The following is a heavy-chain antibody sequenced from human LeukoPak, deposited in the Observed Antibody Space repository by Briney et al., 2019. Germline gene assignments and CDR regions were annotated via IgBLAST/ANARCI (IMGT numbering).Heavy chain of an antibody. V-gene: IGHV3-33*01. J-gene: IGHJ3*02. CDR3: AFEIGRSQGAFDI. D-gene: IGHD1-26*01. CDR1: GLTFSKYA. CDR2: IWNDGSDE. Sequence: GRSLRLSCAASGLTFSKYAMHWLRQTPGKGLEWVAAIWNDGSDENYADSAKGRFTISSDNSKNTLYLQMNSLRVEDTAVYYCAFEIGRSQGAFDIWGQGTKITVSS.